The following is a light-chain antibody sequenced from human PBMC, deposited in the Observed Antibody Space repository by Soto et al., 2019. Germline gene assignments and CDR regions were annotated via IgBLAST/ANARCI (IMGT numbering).Light chain of an antibody. CDR2: GAS. V-gene: IGKV3-20*01. CDR1: QSVSSSY. Sequence: EIVLTQSPGTLSLSPGERATLSCRASQSVSSSYLAWYQQKPGQAPRLLSYGASSRATGIPDRCSGSGSGTDFTLTISRLEPEDVAVYYCQQYGSSFTFGPGTKVDIK. CDR3: QQYGSSFT. J-gene: IGKJ3*01.